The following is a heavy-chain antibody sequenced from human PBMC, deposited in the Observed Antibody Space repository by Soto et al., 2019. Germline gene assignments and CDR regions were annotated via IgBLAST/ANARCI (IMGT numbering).Heavy chain of an antibody. D-gene: IGHD6-19*01. CDR3: ARKGGSGSPGHWFDP. J-gene: IGHJ5*02. Sequence: PGGSLRLSCAASGFSFSSYAMNWVRQAPGKGLEWVSAISETDGGTYYADSVKGRFAISRDNSKNTLYLQIDGLRTEDTALYYCARKGGSGSPGHWFDPWGQGTLVTVSS. CDR1: GFSFSSYA. V-gene: IGHV3-23*01. CDR2: ISETDGGT.